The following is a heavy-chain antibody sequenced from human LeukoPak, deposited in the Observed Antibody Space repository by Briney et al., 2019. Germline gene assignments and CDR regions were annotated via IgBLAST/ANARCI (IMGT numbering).Heavy chain of an antibody. CDR1: GGTFSSYA. J-gene: IGHJ3*02. V-gene: IGHV1-69*01. CDR2: IIPIFGTA. D-gene: IGHD3-3*01. Sequence: SVKVSCKASGGTFSSYAISWLRQAPGQGLEWMGGIIPIFGTANYAQKFQGRVTITADESTSTAYMELSSLRSEDTAVYYCARDGVRFLEWFPTDAFDIWGQGTMVTVSS. CDR3: ARDGVRFLEWFPTDAFDI.